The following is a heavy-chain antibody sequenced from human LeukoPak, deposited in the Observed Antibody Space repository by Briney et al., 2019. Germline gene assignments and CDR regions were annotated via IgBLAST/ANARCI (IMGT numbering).Heavy chain of an antibody. CDR2: ISAYNGNT. J-gene: IGHJ4*02. Sequence: ASVKVSCKASGYTFTSYGISWVRQAPGQGLERMGWISAYNGNTNYAQKLQGRVTMTTDTSTSTAYMELRSLRSDDTAVYYCARLGYCSSTSCYGGYYFDYWGQGTLVTVSS. CDR3: ARLGYCSSTSCYGGYYFDY. D-gene: IGHD2-2*01. V-gene: IGHV1-18*01. CDR1: GYTFTSYG.